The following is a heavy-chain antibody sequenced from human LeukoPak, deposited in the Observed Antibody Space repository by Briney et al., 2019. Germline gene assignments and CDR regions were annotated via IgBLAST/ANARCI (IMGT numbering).Heavy chain of an antibody. CDR3: ARGYYDSSGPGALDI. J-gene: IGHJ3*02. CDR1: GFTVSSNY. V-gene: IGHV3-53*01. D-gene: IGHD3-22*01. CDR2: IYSGGST. Sequence: GESLRLSCAASGFTVSSNYMSWVRQAPGKGLEWVSVIYSGGSTYYADTVKGRFTISRHNSKNTLYLQMNSLRAEDTAVYYCARGYYDSSGPGALDIWGQGTMVTVSS.